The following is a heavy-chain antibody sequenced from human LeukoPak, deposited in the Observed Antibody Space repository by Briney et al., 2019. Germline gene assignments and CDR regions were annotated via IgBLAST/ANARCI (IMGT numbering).Heavy chain of an antibody. V-gene: IGHV1-2*02. CDR3: ARDRAEVRYFGPDY. Sequence: ASVKVSCKVSGYTFTGYYMHWVRQAPGQGLEWMGWINPNSGGTNYAQKFQGRVTMTRDTSISTAYMELSRLRSDDTAVYYCARDRAEVRYFGPDYWGQGTLVTVSS. CDR2: INPNSGGT. CDR1: GYTFTGYY. J-gene: IGHJ4*02. D-gene: IGHD3-9*01.